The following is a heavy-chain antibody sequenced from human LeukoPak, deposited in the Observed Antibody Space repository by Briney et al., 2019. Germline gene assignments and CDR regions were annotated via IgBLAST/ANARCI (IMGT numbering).Heavy chain of an antibody. J-gene: IGHJ3*02. CDR3: ARASSDMYDFEI. V-gene: IGHV1-69*05. Sequence: SVKVSCKASGGSFSSYSINWVRQAPGQGLEWMGRIIPIFGATKYAQNFQGRVTVTTDESTSTVYMELSSLRSEDTALYYCARASSDMYDFEIWGQGTMVTVSS. CDR1: GGSFSSYS. D-gene: IGHD3-10*01. CDR2: IIPIFGAT.